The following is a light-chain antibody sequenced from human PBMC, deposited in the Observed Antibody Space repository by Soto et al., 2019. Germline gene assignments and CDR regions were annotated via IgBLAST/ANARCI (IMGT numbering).Light chain of an antibody. CDR2: AAS. J-gene: IGKJ1*01. CDR1: QSIGTY. Sequence: DIPMTQSPPSLSASVGDRVTITCRASQSIGTYLNWYQEKPGKAPKVLIYAASNLEKGVPSRFGVSGSGTDFTLTITSLQRDDLASYYCQQSSTTPWTFGQGTKVEIK. CDR3: QQSSTTPWT. V-gene: IGKV1-39*01.